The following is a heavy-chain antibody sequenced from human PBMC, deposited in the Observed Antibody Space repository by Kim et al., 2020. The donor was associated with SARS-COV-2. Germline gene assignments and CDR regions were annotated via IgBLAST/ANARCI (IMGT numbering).Heavy chain of an antibody. CDR3: ARGRNSDDKTAFDI. CDR1: GFTFSSYS. CDR2: ISSGRSYI. V-gene: IGHV3-21*01. D-gene: IGHD3-22*01. J-gene: IGHJ3*02. Sequence: GGSLRLSCAASGFTFSSYSITWVRQAPGKGLEWVSAISSGRSYIYYADYVKGRFTISRDNAKSSLYLQMNSLRAEDTDVYYCARGRNSDDKTAFDIWGQGTMVTVSS.